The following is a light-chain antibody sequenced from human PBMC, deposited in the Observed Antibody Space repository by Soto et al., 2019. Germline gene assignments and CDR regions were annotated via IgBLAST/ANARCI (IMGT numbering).Light chain of an antibody. V-gene: IGKV1-27*01. Sequence: DIQMTQSPSSLSASVGDRVTISCRASQRISNYLAWYQQKPGKVPKLLIYAASTLQSGVPSRFSGSGSGTEFTLTISSLQAEDVAVYYCQQYYSTPRTFGQGTKVDIK. CDR1: QRISNY. J-gene: IGKJ1*01. CDR2: AAS. CDR3: QQYYSTPRT.